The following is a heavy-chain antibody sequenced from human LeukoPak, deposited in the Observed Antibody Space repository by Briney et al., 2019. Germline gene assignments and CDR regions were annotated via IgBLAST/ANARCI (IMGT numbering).Heavy chain of an antibody. J-gene: IGHJ4*02. Sequence: PGGSLRLSCAASGFTVSSNYMSWVRQAPGKGLEWVSVIYSGGSTYYADSVKGRFTISRDNAKNSLFLQMNGLRAEDTALYYCVRQFASWGQGTLVTVSS. CDR2: IYSGGST. CDR3: VRQFAS. V-gene: IGHV3-53*01. CDR1: GFTVSSNY.